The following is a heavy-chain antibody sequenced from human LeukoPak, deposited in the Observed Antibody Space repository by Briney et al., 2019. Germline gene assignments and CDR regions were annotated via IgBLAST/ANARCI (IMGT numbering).Heavy chain of an antibody. CDR2: ISSSGNTI. D-gene: IGHD1-1*01. CDR1: GFTFSDYF. V-gene: IGHV3-11*01. CDR3: ARDATGWEDTTYFDY. J-gene: IGHJ4*02. Sequence: GSLRLSCAVSGFTFSDYFMSWIRQAPGQGLEWVSYISSSGNTIFYADSVKGRFTISMDNAKNSLYLQMNSLRAEDTAVYFCARDATGWEDTTYFDYWGQGTLVTVSS.